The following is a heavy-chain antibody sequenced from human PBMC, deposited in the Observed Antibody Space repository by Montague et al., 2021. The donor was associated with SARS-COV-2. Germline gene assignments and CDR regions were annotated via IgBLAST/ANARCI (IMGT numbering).Heavy chain of an antibody. J-gene: IGHJ4*02. Sequence: SETLSLTCAVYGGSFSGYSWNWIRQPPGKGLEWIGEINHCGSTNYNPSXXSRVTMSVDTSKNQFSLKLSSVTAAGTAVYYCARGARQGYGFRLGSFDYWGQGTLVTVSS. D-gene: IGHD3-10*01. CDR1: GGSFSGYS. V-gene: IGHV4-34*01. CDR3: ARGARQGYGFRLGSFDY. CDR2: INHCGST.